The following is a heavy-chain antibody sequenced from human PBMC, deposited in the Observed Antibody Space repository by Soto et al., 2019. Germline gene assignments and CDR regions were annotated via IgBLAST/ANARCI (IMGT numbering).Heavy chain of an antibody. V-gene: IGHV1-3*01. J-gene: IGHJ5*02. CDR2: INAGNGNT. D-gene: IGHD3-10*01. CDR1: GYTFTSYA. Sequence: QVQLVQSGAEVKKPGASVKVSCKASGYTFTSYAMHWVRQAPGQRLEWMGWINAGNGNTKYSQKFQGRVTITRDTSASTAYRELSSLRSEDTAVYYCARGGKSITMVRGVIIGWFDPWGQGTLVTVSS. CDR3: ARGGKSITMVRGVIIGWFDP.